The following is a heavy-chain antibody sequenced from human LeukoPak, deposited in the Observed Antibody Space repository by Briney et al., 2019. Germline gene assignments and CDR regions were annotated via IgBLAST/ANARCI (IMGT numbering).Heavy chain of an antibody. J-gene: IGHJ3*02. CDR1: GLTFSTYW. Sequence: PGGSLRLSCAASGLTFSTYWMSWVRQAPGKGLEWVANIKPDGSEKYYADSVKGRFSVSRDNAKNTLYLQMNSLRAEDTAVYYCAKAPGVRGQPAAFDIWGQGTMVTVSS. D-gene: IGHD1-1*01. CDR3: AKAPGVRGQPAAFDI. V-gene: IGHV3-7*03. CDR2: IKPDGSEK.